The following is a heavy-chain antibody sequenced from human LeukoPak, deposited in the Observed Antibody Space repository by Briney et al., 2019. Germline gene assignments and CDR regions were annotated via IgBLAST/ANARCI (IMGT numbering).Heavy chain of an antibody. Sequence: GASVKVSCKASGYTFTDYYMHWVQQAPGKGLEWMGRVDPEDGETIYAEKFQGRVTVTADTSTDTAYMELSSLRSEDTAVYYCATVGRTIFGVVPMDVWGKGTTVTVSS. CDR2: VDPEDGET. V-gene: IGHV1-69-2*01. D-gene: IGHD3-3*01. CDR3: ATVGRTIFGVVPMDV. CDR1: GYTFTDYY. J-gene: IGHJ6*04.